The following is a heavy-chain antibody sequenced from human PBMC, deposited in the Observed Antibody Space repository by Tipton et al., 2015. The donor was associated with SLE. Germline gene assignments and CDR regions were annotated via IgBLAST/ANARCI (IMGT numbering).Heavy chain of an antibody. CDR2: ISSSSSYI. CDR3: ARARGGWDYYYGMDV. Sequence: SLRLSCAASGFTFSSYSMNWVRQAPGKGLEWVSSISSSSSYIHYADSVKGRFTISRDNAKNSLYLQMNSLRAEDTAVYYCARARGGWDYYYGMDVWGQGTTVTVSS. CDR1: GFTFSSYS. J-gene: IGHJ6*02. D-gene: IGHD1-26*01. V-gene: IGHV3-21*03.